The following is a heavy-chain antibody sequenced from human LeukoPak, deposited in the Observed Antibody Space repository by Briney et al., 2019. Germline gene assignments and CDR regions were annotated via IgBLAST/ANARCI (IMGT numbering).Heavy chain of an antibody. CDR1: GGSINNYY. V-gene: IGHV4-4*07. CDR3: ARGLWFGDENPPYFDY. Sequence: PSETLSLTCTVSGGSINNYYWSWIRQPAGKGLEWIGRIYTSESTNYNPSLKSRVTISVDTSRNQFSLKLSSVTAADTAVYYCARGLWFGDENPPYFDYWGQGVLVTVSS. J-gene: IGHJ4*02. CDR2: IYTSEST. D-gene: IGHD3-10*01.